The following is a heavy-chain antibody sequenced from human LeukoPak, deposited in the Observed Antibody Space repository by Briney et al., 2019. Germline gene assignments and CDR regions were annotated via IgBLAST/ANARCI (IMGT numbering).Heavy chain of an antibody. V-gene: IGHV3-30-3*02. CDR1: GLTFSSYA. CDR2: ISYDGSKK. D-gene: IGHD2-15*01. J-gene: IGHJ6*02. CDR3: AKIPAPCCEGDLDV. Sequence: PGGSLRLSCAASGLTFSSYAMYWVRQAPVKGLEWVAVISYDGSKKYYGDSVKGRFTISRDNSKNTLYLQMNSLRTEDTAVYYCAKIPAPCCEGDLDVWGQGTTVTVSS.